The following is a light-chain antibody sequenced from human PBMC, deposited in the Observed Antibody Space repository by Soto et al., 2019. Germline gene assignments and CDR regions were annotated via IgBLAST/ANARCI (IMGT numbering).Light chain of an antibody. CDR2: DVS. J-gene: IGLJ2*01. CDR3: SSYTSSITLV. Sequence: QSALTQPASVSGSPGQSITISCTGTSSDVGGYNSVSWYQHHPGKAPKLMIYDVSNRPSGVSNRFSGSKSGSTASLTISGLQAEDEADYYCSSYTSSITLVFGRGTELTVL. V-gene: IGLV2-14*03. CDR1: SSDVGGYNS.